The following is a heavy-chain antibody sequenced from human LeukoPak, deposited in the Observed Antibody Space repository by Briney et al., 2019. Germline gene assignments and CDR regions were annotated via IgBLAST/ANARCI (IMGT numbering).Heavy chain of an antibody. CDR2: IIPIFGTA. D-gene: IGHD2-21*02. CDR1: GGTFSSYA. Sequence: SVKVSCKASGGTFSSYAISWVRQAPGQGLEWMGRIIPIFGTANYAQKFQGRVTITTDESTSTAYTELSSLRSEDTAVYYCARTHCGGDCYIDYWGQGTLVTVSS. J-gene: IGHJ4*02. V-gene: IGHV1-69*05. CDR3: ARTHCGGDCYIDY.